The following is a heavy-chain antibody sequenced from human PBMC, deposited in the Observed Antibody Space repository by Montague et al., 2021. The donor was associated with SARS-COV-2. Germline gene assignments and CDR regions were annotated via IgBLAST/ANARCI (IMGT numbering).Heavy chain of an antibody. CDR3: ARLGAITLVRGITKADFSNSAMDV. V-gene: IGHV4-34*01. Sequence: SETLSLTCTVSGGSISGYYWSWIRRPPGKGREWMVEINHSGSTTXNPSPASRVSISVDTSNKRFSLKVTSVTSADTAVSDCARLGAITLVRGITKADFSNSAMDVWGQGTTVTVSS. J-gene: IGHJ6*02. D-gene: IGHD3-10*01. CDR1: GGSISGYY. CDR2: INHSGST.